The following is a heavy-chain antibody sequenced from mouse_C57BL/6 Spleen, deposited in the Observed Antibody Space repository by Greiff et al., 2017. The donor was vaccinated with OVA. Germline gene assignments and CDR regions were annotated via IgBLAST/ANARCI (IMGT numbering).Heavy chain of an antibody. J-gene: IGHJ4*01. CDR2: IHPNSGST. CDR1: GYTFTSYW. CDR3: AREATVVATRAMDY. V-gene: IGHV1-64*01. Sequence: QVHVKQSGAELVKPGASVKLSCKASGYTFTSYWMHWVKQRPGQGLEWIGMIHPNSGSTNYNEKFKSKATLTVDKSSSTAYMQLSSLTSEDSAVYYCAREATVVATRAMDYWGQGTSVTVSS. D-gene: IGHD1-1*01.